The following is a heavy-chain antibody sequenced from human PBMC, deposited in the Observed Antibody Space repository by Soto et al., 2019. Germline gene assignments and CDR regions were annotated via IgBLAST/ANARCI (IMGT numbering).Heavy chain of an antibody. CDR1: GFTFSYYW. CDR2: IHSDGSST. D-gene: IGHD1-26*01. V-gene: IGHV3-74*01. J-gene: IGHJ3*01. Sequence: EVQLVESGGGLVRPGGSLRLSCAASGFTFSYYWMHWVRQAPGKGLVWVSRIHSDGSSTTYADFVKVRFIISRDNARNTVDLQMNSVRVEDTDVYYCAIGDRGAFDLWGQGTVVTVSS. CDR3: AIGDRGAFDL.